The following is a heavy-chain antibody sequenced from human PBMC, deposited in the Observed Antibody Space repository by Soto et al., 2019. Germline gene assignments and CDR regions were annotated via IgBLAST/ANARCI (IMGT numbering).Heavy chain of an antibody. CDR2: IYSGGST. Sequence: EVQLVESGGGLIQPGGSLRLSCAASGFTVSSNYMSWVRQAPGKGLEWVSTIYSGGSTFYADSVKGRFTISRDDSKNTSHLQMNSLRAEDTAVYFCARDPYGGNADWFDPWGQGALVTVSS. CDR3: ARDPYGGNADWFDP. D-gene: IGHD2-15*01. CDR1: GFTVSSNY. V-gene: IGHV3-53*01. J-gene: IGHJ5*02.